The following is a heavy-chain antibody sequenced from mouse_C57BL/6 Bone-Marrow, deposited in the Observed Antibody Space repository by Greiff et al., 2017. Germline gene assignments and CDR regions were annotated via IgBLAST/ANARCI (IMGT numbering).Heavy chain of an antibody. D-gene: IGHD2-1*01. J-gene: IGHJ4*01. CDR1: GFSFNTYA. V-gene: IGHV10-1*01. CDR2: IRSKSNNYAT. Sequence: EVKLVESGGGLVQPKGSLKLSCAASGFSFNTYAMNWVRQAPGKGLEWVARIRSKSNNYATYYADSVKDRFTISRDDSESMLYLQMNNLKTEDTAMYYWVRHEGYGNYNYYAMDYWGQGTSVTVSS. CDR3: VRHEGYGNYNYYAMDY.